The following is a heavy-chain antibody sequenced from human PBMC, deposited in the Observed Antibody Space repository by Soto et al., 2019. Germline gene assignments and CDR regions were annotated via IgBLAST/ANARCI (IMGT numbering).Heavy chain of an antibody. V-gene: IGHV5-51*01. CDR2: IYPGDSDT. J-gene: IGHJ4*02. D-gene: IGHD3-22*01. Sequence: GESLKISCKGSGYSFTSYWIGWVRQMPGKGLEWMGIIYPGDSDTRYSPSFQGQVTISADKPISTAYLQWSSLKASDTAMYYCARHVTYYDSSGYYFDYWGQGTLVTVSS. CDR3: ARHVTYYDSSGYYFDY. CDR1: GYSFTSYW.